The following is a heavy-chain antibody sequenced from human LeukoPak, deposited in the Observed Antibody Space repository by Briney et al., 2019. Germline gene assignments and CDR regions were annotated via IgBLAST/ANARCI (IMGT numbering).Heavy chain of an antibody. CDR3: AKVAKYYYGPETYYFFEQ. V-gene: IGHV3-7*01. Sequence: GGSLRLTCAASGFTFSSFWMSWVRQAPGKGLEWVANIKQDGSEKYYVDSVKGRFTISRDYAKNSLYLQMNSLRVEDTAVYYCAKVAKYYYGPETYYFFEQWGQGTPVTASS. CDR1: GFTFSSFW. J-gene: IGHJ4*02. D-gene: IGHD3-10*01. CDR2: IKQDGSEK.